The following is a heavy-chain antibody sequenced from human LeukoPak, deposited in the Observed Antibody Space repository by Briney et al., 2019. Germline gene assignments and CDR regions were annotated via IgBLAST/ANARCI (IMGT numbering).Heavy chain of an antibody. Sequence: PGRSLRLSCAASGFTFSSYAMHWVRQAPGKGLEWVAVISYDGSNKYYADSVKGRFTISRDNSKNTLYLQMNSLRAEDTAVYYCARDIDRYGDSYFDYWGQGTLVTVSS. CDR2: ISYDGSNK. V-gene: IGHV3-30-3*01. CDR1: GFTFSSYA. CDR3: ARDIDRYGDSYFDY. J-gene: IGHJ4*02. D-gene: IGHD4-17*01.